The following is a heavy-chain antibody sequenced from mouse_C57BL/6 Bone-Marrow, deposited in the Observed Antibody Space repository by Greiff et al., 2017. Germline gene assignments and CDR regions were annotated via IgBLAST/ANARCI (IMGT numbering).Heavy chain of an antibody. J-gene: IGHJ2*01. D-gene: IGHD4-1*01. CDR2: IYPTSGRT. V-gene: IGHV1-55*01. CDR3: ARSGPLGRSFDY. CDR1: GYTFTSYW. Sequence: VQLHQPGAELVKPGASVKMSCTASGYTFTSYWITWVKQRPGQGLEWIGDIYPTSGRTNYNEKFKSKAILTVDTSSNTAYMQLSSLTSEDSAVFYCARSGPLGRSFDYWGQGTTLTVSS.